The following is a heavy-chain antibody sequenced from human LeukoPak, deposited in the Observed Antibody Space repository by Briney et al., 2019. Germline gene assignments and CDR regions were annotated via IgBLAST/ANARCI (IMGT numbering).Heavy chain of an antibody. CDR3: ARRGYCSGGSCFDDAFDI. D-gene: IGHD2-15*01. CDR1: GHTFTSYG. J-gene: IGHJ3*02. Sequence: EASVKVSCKASGHTFTSYGISWVRQAPGQGLEWMGWISAYNGNTNYAQKLQGRVTMTTDTSTSTAYMELRSLRSDDTAVYYCARRGYCSGGSCFDDAFDIWGQGTMVTVSS. CDR2: ISAYNGNT. V-gene: IGHV1-18*01.